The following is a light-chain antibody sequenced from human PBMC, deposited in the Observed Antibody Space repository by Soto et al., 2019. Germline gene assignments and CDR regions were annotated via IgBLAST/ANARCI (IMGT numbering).Light chain of an antibody. CDR3: ISYASINTHV. CDR1: SSDVGGYDY. Sequence: QSVLTQPASVSGSPGQSIPISCTGTSSDVGGYDYVSWYQQHPGKAPKLMIYDVTNRPSGVSNRFSGSKSGNTASLTISGLQAEDEADYYCISYASINTHVFGTGPEVTVL. V-gene: IGLV2-14*01. CDR2: DVT. J-gene: IGLJ1*01.